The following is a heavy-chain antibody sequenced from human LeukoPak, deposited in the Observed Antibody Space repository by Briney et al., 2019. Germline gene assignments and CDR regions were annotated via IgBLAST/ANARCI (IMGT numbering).Heavy chain of an antibody. J-gene: IGHJ4*02. V-gene: IGHV3-48*04. Sequence: GGSLRLSCTASGFTFSSYSMNWVRQAPGKGLEWVSYISSSSTIQYADSVKGRFTISRDNAKNSLYLQMNSLRAEDTAVYYCARAVEAMTKTNRFDYWGQGTLVTVSS. D-gene: IGHD5-18*01. CDR2: ISSSSTI. CDR1: GFTFSSYS. CDR3: ARAVEAMTKTNRFDY.